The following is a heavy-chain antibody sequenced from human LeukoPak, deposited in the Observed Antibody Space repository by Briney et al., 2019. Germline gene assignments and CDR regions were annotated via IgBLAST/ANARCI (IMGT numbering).Heavy chain of an antibody. V-gene: IGHV4-4*02. D-gene: IGHD6-13*01. CDR3: ARDLAAASDY. J-gene: IGHJ4*02. CDR1: GFTFSSSAM. CDR2: IYHSGST. Sequence: GSLRLSCAASGFTFSSSAMSWVRQPPGKGLEWIGEIYHSGSTNYNPSLKSRVTISVDKSKNQFSLKLSSVTAADTAVYYCARDLAAASDYWGQGTLVTVSS.